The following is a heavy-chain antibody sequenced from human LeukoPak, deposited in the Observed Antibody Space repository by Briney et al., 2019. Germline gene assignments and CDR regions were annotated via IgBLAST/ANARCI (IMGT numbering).Heavy chain of an antibody. J-gene: IGHJ4*02. CDR2: IYSGGGT. Sequence: GGSLRLSCAASGFTVSINYMTWVRQAPGKGLECVSVIYSGGGTYYADSVKGRFTVSRDNPKNTLYLQMNSLRAEDTAVYYCAKDRSSSSSTTPYYFDYWGQGTLVTVSS. CDR1: GFTVSINY. D-gene: IGHD6-13*01. V-gene: IGHV3-66*01. CDR3: AKDRSSSSSTTPYYFDY.